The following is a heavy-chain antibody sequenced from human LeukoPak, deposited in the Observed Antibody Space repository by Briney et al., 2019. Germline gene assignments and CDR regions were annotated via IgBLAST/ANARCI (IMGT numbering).Heavy chain of an antibody. Sequence: SETLSLTCTVSGGSVSSYYWSWIRQPAGKGLEWIGRIYTSGSTNYNPSLKSRVTMSVDTSKNQFSLKLSSVTAADTAVYYCARRYDLDYYDSRRIDYWGQGTLVTVSS. CDR1: GGSVSSYY. D-gene: IGHD3-22*01. CDR2: IYTSGST. J-gene: IGHJ4*02. V-gene: IGHV4-4*07. CDR3: ARRYDLDYYDSRRIDY.